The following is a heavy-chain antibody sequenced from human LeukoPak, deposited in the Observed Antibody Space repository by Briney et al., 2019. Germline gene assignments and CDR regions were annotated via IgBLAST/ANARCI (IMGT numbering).Heavy chain of an antibody. Sequence: GGSLRLSCAASGFTFSSYAMSWVRQAPGEGVEWVSAISGSGGSTYYADSVKGRFTISRDNSKNTLYLQMNSLRAEDTDVYYCAKGLHITMIVVVTSGYFDYWGQGTLVTVSS. CDR3: AKGLHITMIVVVTSGYFDY. J-gene: IGHJ4*02. CDR1: GFTFSSYA. CDR2: ISGSGGST. D-gene: IGHD3-22*01. V-gene: IGHV3-23*01.